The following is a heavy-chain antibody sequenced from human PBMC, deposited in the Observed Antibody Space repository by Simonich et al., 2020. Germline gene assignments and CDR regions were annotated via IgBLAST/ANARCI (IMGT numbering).Heavy chain of an antibody. V-gene: IGHV3-7*01. D-gene: IGHD7-27*01. CDR2: IKQDGSEK. CDR1: GFTFSSYW. Sequence: EVQLVESGGGLVQPGGSLRLSCAASGFTFSSYWMRWVRQAPGKGLAWVANIKQDGSEKYYVDSVKGRFTISRDNAKNSLYLQMNSLRAEDTAVYYCARDGLGTAYYYYMDVWGKGTTVTVSS. J-gene: IGHJ6*03. CDR3: ARDGLGTAYYYYMDV.